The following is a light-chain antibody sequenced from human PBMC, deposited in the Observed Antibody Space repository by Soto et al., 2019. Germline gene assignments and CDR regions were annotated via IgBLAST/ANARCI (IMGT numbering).Light chain of an antibody. CDR2: AAS. V-gene: IGKV3-20*01. Sequence: EIVLTQSPGTLSLSPGERATLSCRASQSVSSSYLAWYQQKPGQAPRLLIYAASSRAADIPDRFSGSGSGTDFTLTISRLEPEDCAVYYCQQYGISPLTFGQGTKVEIK. CDR1: QSVSSSY. CDR3: QQYGISPLT. J-gene: IGKJ1*01.